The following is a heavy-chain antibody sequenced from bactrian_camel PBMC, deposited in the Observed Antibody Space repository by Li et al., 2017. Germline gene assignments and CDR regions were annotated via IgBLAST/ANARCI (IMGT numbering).Heavy chain of an antibody. CDR3: AADVDSVCYDYSY. Sequence: QLVESGGGSMRAGGSLTLSCALNEFTDSDYYMGWFLEPPGEEEREGVASLRSDGYTKYADSVKGRFTISRDNAKNTLYLQMISLKPGDTAMYYCAADVDSVCYDYSYWGQGTQVTVS. D-gene: IGHD5*01. V-gene: IGHV3-2*01. CDR1: EFTDSDYY. J-gene: IGHJ4*01. CDR2: LRSDGYT.